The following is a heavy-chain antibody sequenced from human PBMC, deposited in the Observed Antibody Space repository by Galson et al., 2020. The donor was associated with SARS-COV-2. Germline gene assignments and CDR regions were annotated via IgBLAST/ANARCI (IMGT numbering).Heavy chain of an antibody. CDR3: ARDARLRYFDWLFNYYGMDV. J-gene: IGHJ6*02. CDR2: IYYSGST. Sequence: ASETLSLTCTVSGGSISSGGYYWSWIRQHPGKGLEWIGYIYYSGSTYYNPSLKSRVTISVDTSKNQFSLKLSSVTAADTAVYYCARDARLRYFDWLFNYYGMDVWGQGTTVTVSS. CDR1: GGSISSGGYY. D-gene: IGHD3-9*01. V-gene: IGHV4-31*03.